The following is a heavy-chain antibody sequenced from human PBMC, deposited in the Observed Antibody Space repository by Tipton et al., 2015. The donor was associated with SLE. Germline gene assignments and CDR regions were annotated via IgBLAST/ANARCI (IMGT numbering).Heavy chain of an antibody. CDR2: IYYSGST. V-gene: IGHV4-59*01. Sequence: GLVKPSETLSLTCTVSGGSISSYYWSWIRQPPGKGLEWIGYIYYSGSTNYNPSLKSRVTISVDTSKNQFSLKLSSVTAADTAVYYCARGEAGDYWGQGTLVTVSS. CDR1: GGSISSYY. D-gene: IGHD6-19*01. CDR3: ARGEAGDY. J-gene: IGHJ4*02.